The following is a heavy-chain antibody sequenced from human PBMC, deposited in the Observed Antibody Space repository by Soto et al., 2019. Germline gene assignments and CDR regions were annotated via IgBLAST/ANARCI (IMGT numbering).Heavy chain of an antibody. CDR1: GGTFSSYA. Sequence: QVQLVQSGAEVKKPGSSVKVSCKASGGTFSSYAISWVRQAPGQGLEWVAVMSSDGASKYYADSVKGPFTISRDNSKYTLYLQMNSLRGDDSAVYYCAKVGTSSLRDWFDPWGQGTLVTVSS. CDR2: MSSDGASK. V-gene: IGHV3-30*16. CDR3: AKVGTSSLRDWFDP. J-gene: IGHJ5*02. D-gene: IGHD6-6*01.